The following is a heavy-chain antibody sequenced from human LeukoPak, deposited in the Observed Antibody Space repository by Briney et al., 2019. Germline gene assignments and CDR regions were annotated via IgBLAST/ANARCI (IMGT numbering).Heavy chain of an antibody. CDR1: GGSISNYY. V-gene: IGHV4-59*01. J-gene: IGHJ4*02. CDR2: IYYSGST. Sequence: SETLSLTCTVSGGSISNYYWSWIRQPPGKGLEWIGYIYYSGSTNYNPSLNSRVTISVGTSKNQFSLKLSSVTAADTAVYYCARGRLVDFDCWGQGTLVTVSS. CDR3: ARGRLVDFDC. D-gene: IGHD6-19*01.